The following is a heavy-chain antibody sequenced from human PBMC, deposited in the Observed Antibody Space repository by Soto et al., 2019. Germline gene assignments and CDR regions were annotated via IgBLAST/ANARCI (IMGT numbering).Heavy chain of an antibody. J-gene: IGHJ6*02. Sequence: QVQLVQSGAEVKKPGSSVKVSCKASGGTFSSYAISWVRQAPGQGLEWMGGIIPIFGTANYAQKFQGRVTITADESTSTGDMELSSLRSEDTAVYYCARGGYSYGSYYYYYYGMDVWGQGTTVTVSS. D-gene: IGHD5-18*01. V-gene: IGHV1-69*01. CDR3: ARGGYSYGSYYYYYYGMDV. CDR1: GGTFSSYA. CDR2: IIPIFGTA.